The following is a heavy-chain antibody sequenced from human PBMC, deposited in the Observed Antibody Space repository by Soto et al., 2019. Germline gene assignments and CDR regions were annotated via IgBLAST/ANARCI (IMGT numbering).Heavy chain of an antibody. V-gene: IGHV1-69*12. J-gene: IGHJ4*02. Sequence: QVQLVQSGAEVKKPESSVKVSCKAPGGTFSTYAISWDRQAPGQGLEWMGGIIPMFGTANYAQRFQDRVTITADESTNTVYMELSSLRSEDTAVYFRASGIQLWLRRINNGYSGWGQGTLVTVSS. CDR1: GGTFSTYA. CDR3: ASGIQLWLRRINNGYSG. D-gene: IGHD5-18*01. CDR2: IIPMFGTA.